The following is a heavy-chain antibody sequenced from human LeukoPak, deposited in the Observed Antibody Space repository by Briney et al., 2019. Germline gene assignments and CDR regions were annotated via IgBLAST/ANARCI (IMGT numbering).Heavy chain of an antibody. D-gene: IGHD2-2*02. J-gene: IGHJ4*02. Sequence: SETLSLTCTVSGGSISSGSYYWGWIRQPPGKGLEWIGSIYYSGSTYYNPSLKSRVTISVDTSKNQFSLKLSSVTAADTAVYYCVSTLRGYCSSTSCYTAGHLDYWGQGTLVTVSS. V-gene: IGHV4-39*07. CDR3: VSTLRGYCSSTSCYTAGHLDY. CDR2: IYYSGST. CDR1: GGSISSGSYY.